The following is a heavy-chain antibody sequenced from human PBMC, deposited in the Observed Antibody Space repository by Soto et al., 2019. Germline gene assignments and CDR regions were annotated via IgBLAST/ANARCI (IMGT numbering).Heavy chain of an antibody. CDR1: CGYIVSSNW. J-gene: IGHJ4*02. D-gene: IGHD2-2*02. CDR3: ARAHCSSTSCYIDY. V-gene: IGHV4-4*02. CDR2: IYHSGST. Sequence: SQTISLRSAVSCGYIVSSNWFSWVRQPPGKGLEWIGEIYHSGSTNYNPSLKSRVTISVDKSKNQFSLKLSSVTAADTAVYYCARAHCSSTSCYIDYWGQGTLVTVSS.